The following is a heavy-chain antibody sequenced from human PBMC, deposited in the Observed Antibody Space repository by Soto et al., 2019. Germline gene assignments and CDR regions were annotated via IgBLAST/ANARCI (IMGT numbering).Heavy chain of an antibody. CDR2: ISAYNGNT. CDR3: TTYHADYYYYGMDV. J-gene: IGHJ6*02. CDR1: GYTFTIYG. V-gene: IGHV1-18*01. D-gene: IGHD2-2*01. Sequence: ASVNVSSKTSGYTFTIYGISWVRQAPGQGLEWMGWISAYNGNTNYAQKLQGRVTMTTDTSTSTAYMELRSLRSDDTAVYCCTTYHADYYYYGMDVWGRGTTVTVSS.